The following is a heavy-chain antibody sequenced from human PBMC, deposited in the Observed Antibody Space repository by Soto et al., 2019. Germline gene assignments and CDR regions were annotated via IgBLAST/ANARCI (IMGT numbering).Heavy chain of an antibody. V-gene: IGHV3-64*01. Sequence: PGGSLRLSCAASGFTFSSYAMHWVRQAPGKGLEYVSAISSNGGSTYYANSVKGRFTISRDNSKNTLYLQMGSLRAEDMAVYYCARESGGGYCSGGSCYGSSAFDIWGKGTMVTVSS. D-gene: IGHD2-15*01. CDR1: GFTFSSYA. CDR2: ISSNGGST. CDR3: ARESGGGYCSGGSCYGSSAFDI. J-gene: IGHJ3*02.